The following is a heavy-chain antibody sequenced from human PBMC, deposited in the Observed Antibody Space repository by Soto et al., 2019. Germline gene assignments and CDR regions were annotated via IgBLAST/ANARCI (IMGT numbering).Heavy chain of an antibody. CDR1: GFTFRTYT. D-gene: IGHD2-15*01. CDR2: IRGFSPYT. J-gene: IGHJ6*02. CDR3: ARDRGYDAHDYYYNAMDV. V-gene: IGHV3-21*01. Sequence: GGSLRLSCISSGFTFRTYTMNWVRQAPGKGLEWVSGIRGFSPYTFYAESVRGRFTISRDNAKNSLYLQMNSLRAEDTAVYYCARDRGYDAHDYYYNAMDVWGQGTTVTVSS.